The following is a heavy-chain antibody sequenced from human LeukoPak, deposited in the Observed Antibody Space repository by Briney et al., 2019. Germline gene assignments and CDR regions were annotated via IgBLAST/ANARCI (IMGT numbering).Heavy chain of an antibody. Sequence: PSETLSLTCAFSGGSFSDYFFVWTRQSPGEGLEWIGEINHSGYTNYKPSLRSRVTISLDSSKSQFSLRLSSVTAADTAVYYCTRCLSGDHKPPYDYWGQGTLVTVSS. V-gene: IGHV4-34*01. CDR3: TRCLSGDHKPPYDY. D-gene: IGHD3-10*02. J-gene: IGHJ4*02. CDR1: GGSFSDYF. CDR2: INHSGYT.